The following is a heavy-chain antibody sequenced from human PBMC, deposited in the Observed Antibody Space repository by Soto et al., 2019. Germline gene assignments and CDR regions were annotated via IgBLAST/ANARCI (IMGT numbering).Heavy chain of an antibody. CDR2: INHSGST. J-gene: IGHJ6*02. V-gene: IGHV4-34*01. CDR1: GGSFSCYY. Sequence: PSETLSLTCAVYGGSFSCYYWSWIRQPPGKGLEWIGEINHSGSTNYNPSLKSRVTISVDTSKNQFSLKLSSVTAADTAVYYCARILYHTPRGSYGMDVWGQGTTVTVSS. CDR3: ARILYHTPRGSYGMDV. D-gene: IGHD5-12*01.